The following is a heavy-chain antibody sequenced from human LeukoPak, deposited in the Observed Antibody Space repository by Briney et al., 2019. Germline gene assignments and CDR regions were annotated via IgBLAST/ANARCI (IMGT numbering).Heavy chain of an antibody. CDR1: GASISSNNW. D-gene: IGHD6-19*01. Sequence: SSGTLSLTCAVSGASISSNNWWNWVRQPPGKGLEWIGEIYHSGSTNYSPSLKSRITISVDKSKNHFSLKLTSVTAADTAIYYCAAAAVAVDYWGQGTLVTVSS. J-gene: IGHJ4*02. V-gene: IGHV4-4*02. CDR3: AAAAVAVDY. CDR2: IYHSGST.